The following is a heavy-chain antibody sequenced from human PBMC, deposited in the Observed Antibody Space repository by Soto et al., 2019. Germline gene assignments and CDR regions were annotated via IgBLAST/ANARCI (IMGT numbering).Heavy chain of an antibody. CDR1: GFTFSSYA. CDR3: AKAVYSGSPRYYYYGMDV. J-gene: IGHJ6*02. D-gene: IGHD1-26*01. CDR2: ISGSGGST. Sequence: EVQLLESGGGLVQPGGSLRLSCAASGFTFSSYAMSWVRQAPGKGLEWVSAISGSGGSTYYADSVKGRFTISRDNSKNTLYLQMNSLRAEDTAVYYCAKAVYSGSPRYYYYGMDVWGQGTTVTVSS. V-gene: IGHV3-23*01.